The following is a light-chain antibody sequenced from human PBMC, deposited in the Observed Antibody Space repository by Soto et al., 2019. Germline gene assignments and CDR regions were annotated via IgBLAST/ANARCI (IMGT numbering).Light chain of an antibody. V-gene: IGKV3-15*01. J-gene: IGKJ3*01. CDR1: ESVHRN. Sequence: EVVMTQSPATLSVSPGERVTLSCRASESVHRNLARYQHKPGQGPSLLIYYASTRATGVPDRFTGSGSGTEFTITISSLQSEDFGVYHCQHYSNWPPTFGPGTKVEIK. CDR3: QHYSNWPPT. CDR2: YAS.